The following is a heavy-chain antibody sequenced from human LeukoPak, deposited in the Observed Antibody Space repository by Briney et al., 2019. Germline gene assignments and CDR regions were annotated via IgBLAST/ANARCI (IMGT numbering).Heavy chain of an antibody. CDR1: GYTFTSYD. CDR2: MNPNSGNT. V-gene: IGHV1-8*01. Sequence: SVKVSCKASGYTFTSYDINWVRQATGQGLEWMGWMNPNSGNTGYAQKFQGRVTMTRNTSISTAYMELSSLRSEDTAVYYCARGQEGADGDLFDPWGQGTLVTVSS. D-gene: IGHD3-10*01. J-gene: IGHJ5*02. CDR3: ARGQEGADGDLFDP.